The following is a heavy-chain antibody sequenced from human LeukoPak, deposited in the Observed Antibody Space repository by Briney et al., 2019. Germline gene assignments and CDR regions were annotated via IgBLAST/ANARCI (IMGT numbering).Heavy chain of an antibody. D-gene: IGHD2-8*02. CDR3: AGHHPRNTVDF. Sequence: SETLSLTCTVSGGSISSYYWSWIRQPPGKGLEWIAYISDIRSINYNPSLKSRVTIPLETSKNQFSLKLSSVTAADTAVYYCAGHHPRNTVDFWGQGTLVTVSS. J-gene: IGHJ4*02. V-gene: IGHV4-59*08. CDR1: GGSISSYY. CDR2: ISDIRSI.